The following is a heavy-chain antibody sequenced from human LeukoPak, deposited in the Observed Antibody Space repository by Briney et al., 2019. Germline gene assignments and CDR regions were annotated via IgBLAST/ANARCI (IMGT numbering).Heavy chain of an antibody. V-gene: IGHV1-2*02. CDR3: ARDHMTTVTTYAFDI. D-gene: IGHD4-17*01. Sequence: GASVKVSCKASGYTFTNSYMHWVRQAPGQGLEWMGWINPNNGGTNFAQKFQARVTVTRDTSIGTAYMELNRLISDDTAVYYCARDHMTTVTTYAFDIWGQGTMVTVSS. CDR1: GYTFTNSY. CDR2: INPNNGGT. J-gene: IGHJ3*02.